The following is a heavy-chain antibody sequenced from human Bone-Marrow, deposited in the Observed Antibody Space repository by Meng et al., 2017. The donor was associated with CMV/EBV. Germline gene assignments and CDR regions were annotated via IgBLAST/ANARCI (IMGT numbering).Heavy chain of an antibody. Sequence: ASVKVSCKASGYTFTGYYMHWVRQAPGQGLEWMGWINPNSGGTNYAQKFQGRVTMTRDTSISTAYMELSRLRSDDTAVYYCAREILGYCSSTSCYYRPWGYWGQGHRVNGAS. CDR1: GYTFTGYY. V-gene: IGHV1-2*02. CDR2: INPNSGGT. J-gene: IGHJ4*02. CDR3: AREILGYCSSTSCYYRPWGY. D-gene: IGHD2-2*01.